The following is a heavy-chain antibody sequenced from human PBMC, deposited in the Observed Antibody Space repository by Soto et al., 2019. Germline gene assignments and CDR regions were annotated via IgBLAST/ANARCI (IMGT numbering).Heavy chain of an antibody. CDR1: GFTFSSYA. V-gene: IGHV3-23*01. CDR3: ARTLYSYGTDY. CDR2: ISGSGGST. Sequence: EVQLLESGGGLVQPGGSLRLSCAASGFTFSSYAMSWVRQAPGKGLELVSAISGSGGSTYYADSVKGRFTISRDNSKNTLYLQMHRLRAEDTAVYYCARTLYSYGTDYWGQGTLVTVSS. D-gene: IGHD5-18*01. J-gene: IGHJ4*02.